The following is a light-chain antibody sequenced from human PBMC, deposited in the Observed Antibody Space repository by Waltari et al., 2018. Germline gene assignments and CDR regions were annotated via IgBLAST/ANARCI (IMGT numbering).Light chain of an antibody. Sequence: DTQMTQSPSSLSASVGDRVTITCQASQDIRTYLNWYQQRPGKAPELLMHDASSLETGVPSRFSGSGSGTDFTFTISSLQPEDIAIYYCQQYDSLPFTFGQGTKVELK. CDR3: QQYDSLPFT. CDR1: QDIRTY. J-gene: IGKJ2*01. CDR2: DAS. V-gene: IGKV1-33*01.